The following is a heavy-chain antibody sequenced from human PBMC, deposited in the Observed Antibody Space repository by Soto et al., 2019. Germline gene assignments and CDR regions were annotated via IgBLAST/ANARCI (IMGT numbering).Heavy chain of an antibody. CDR2: VYNGGST. D-gene: IGHD1-26*01. V-gene: IGHV4-59*01. CDR1: GGSISSYY. Sequence: PSETLSLTCTVFGGSISSYYWSWVRRPPGKGLEWIGYVYNGGSTTYSPSFQSRVTISVDTSKNQFSLKLTSVTDADTAVYYCAREDGGSYSAFDIWGQGTMVTVSS. CDR3: AREDGGSYSAFDI. J-gene: IGHJ3*02.